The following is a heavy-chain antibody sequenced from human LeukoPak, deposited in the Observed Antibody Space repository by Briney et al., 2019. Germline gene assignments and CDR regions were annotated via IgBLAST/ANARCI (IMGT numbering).Heavy chain of an antibody. CDR2: LYSGGAT. J-gene: IGHJ3*02. CDR1: GFTVNSYY. Sequence: GGSLRLSCAASGFTVNSYYMNWVRQAPGKGLEWVSILYSGGATYYADSVKGRFTISRDNSENMLFLQMNSLRAEDTAVYYCARGGYFDWLDAFDIWGQGTMVTVSS. V-gene: IGHV3-53*01. CDR3: ARGGYFDWLDAFDI. D-gene: IGHD3-9*01.